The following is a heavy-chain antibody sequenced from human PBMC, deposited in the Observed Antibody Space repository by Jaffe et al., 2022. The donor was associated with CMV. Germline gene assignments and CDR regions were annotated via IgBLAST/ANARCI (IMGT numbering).Heavy chain of an antibody. Sequence: QVQLVQSGAEVRKPGASVKISCKASGYTFTGHYIHWVRQAPGQGLEWMGVIDPNLENRGYAEKFQGRVAMASETSTSTVSMELTSLRSDDTAVYFCARALDSYSGTYDFWGQGSLLTVSS. CDR1: GYTFTGHY. CDR2: IDPNLENR. D-gene: IGHD1-26*01. V-gene: IGHV1-46*01. J-gene: IGHJ4*02. CDR3: ARALDSYSGTYDF.